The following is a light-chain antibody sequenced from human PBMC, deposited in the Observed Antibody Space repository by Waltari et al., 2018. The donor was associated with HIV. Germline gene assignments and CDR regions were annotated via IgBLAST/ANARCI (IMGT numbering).Light chain of an antibody. Sequence: QSALTQPASVSESPGRSITVSCTGTSHDLGTSNYVSLYQQYPGHAPKLIIFDVSTRPSGVSKRCSGSKSGHTASLTISGLRAEDEAFYYCSSYTGTNTLDVFGTGTKVTVL. V-gene: IGLV2-14*03. CDR3: SSYTGTNTLDV. CDR2: DVS. J-gene: IGLJ1*01. CDR1: SHDLGTSNY.